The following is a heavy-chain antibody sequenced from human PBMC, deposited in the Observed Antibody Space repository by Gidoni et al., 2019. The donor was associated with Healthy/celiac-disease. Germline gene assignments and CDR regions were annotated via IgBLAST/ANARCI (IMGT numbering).Heavy chain of an antibody. CDR2: IYHSGST. Sequence: QLPLQESVSGLVKPSQTLSLTFAVSGGSISSGGYSWSWIRQPPGKGLEWSGYIYHSGSTYYNPSLKSRVTISVDRSKNQFSLKLSSVTAADTAVYYCARGKYYYDSWGQGTLVTVSS. J-gene: IGHJ4*02. V-gene: IGHV4-30-2*01. CDR1: GGSISSGGYS. D-gene: IGHD3-22*01. CDR3: ARGKYYYDS.